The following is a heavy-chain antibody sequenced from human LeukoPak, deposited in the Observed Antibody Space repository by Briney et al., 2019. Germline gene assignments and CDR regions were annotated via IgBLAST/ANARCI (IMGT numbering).Heavy chain of an antibody. CDR2: IYHSGNT. J-gene: IGHJ4*02. Sequence: SETLSLTCNVSGYSISSGYYWAWIRQAPGKGLEWIGSIYHSGNTHYNPSLKGRVTISVDTSKNDFSLKLSSVAAADTAIYYCARDLNPTHYFDYWGQGTLVTVSS. CDR3: ARDLNPTHYFDY. CDR1: GYSISSGYY. V-gene: IGHV4-38-2*02.